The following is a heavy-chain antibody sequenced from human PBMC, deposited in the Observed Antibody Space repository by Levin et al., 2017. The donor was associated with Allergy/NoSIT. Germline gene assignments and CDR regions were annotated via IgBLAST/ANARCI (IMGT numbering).Heavy chain of an antibody. CDR2: IKWNGDST. CDR3: ARGGYGDYHLGAFDL. V-gene: IGHV3-20*01. CDR1: GFTFDDYG. D-gene: IGHD4-17*01. Sequence: PGESLKISCAASGFTFDDYGMSWVRQAPGKGLEWVSGIKWNGDSTDYADSVKGRFTISRDNAKNSLCLQMNSLRAEDTALYHCARGGYGDYHLGAFDLWGQGTMVTVSS. J-gene: IGHJ3*01.